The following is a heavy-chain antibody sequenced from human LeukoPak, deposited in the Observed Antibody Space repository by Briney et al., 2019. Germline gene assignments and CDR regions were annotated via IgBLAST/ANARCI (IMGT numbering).Heavy chain of an antibody. Sequence: SQTLSLTCAISGDSVSSNSAAWNWIRQSPSRGLEWLGRTYYRSKWYNDYAVSVKSRITINPDTSKNQFSLQLNSVTPEDTAVYYCARLREKSPTYYDFWSGYYIVSDGVFDYWGQGTLVTVSS. CDR3: ARLREKSPTYYDFWSGYYIVSDGVFDY. CDR1: GDSVSSNSAA. CDR2: TYYRSKWYN. V-gene: IGHV6-1*01. J-gene: IGHJ4*02. D-gene: IGHD3-3*01.